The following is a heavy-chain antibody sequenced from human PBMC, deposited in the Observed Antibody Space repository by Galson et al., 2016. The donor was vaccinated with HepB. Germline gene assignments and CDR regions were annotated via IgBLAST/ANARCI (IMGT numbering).Heavy chain of an antibody. Sequence: SLRLSCAGSGFTFSDYAMSWVRQAPGKGLEWVSAVTGSGSSTDYADSVKGRFAISRDNSKNTLYLHLISLRVEDTALYYCAKRSATSYGHFDYWGQGTLVTVSS. CDR3: AKRSATSYGHFDY. D-gene: IGHD5-12*01. CDR1: GFTFSDYA. CDR2: VTGSGSST. J-gene: IGHJ4*02. V-gene: IGHV3-23*01.